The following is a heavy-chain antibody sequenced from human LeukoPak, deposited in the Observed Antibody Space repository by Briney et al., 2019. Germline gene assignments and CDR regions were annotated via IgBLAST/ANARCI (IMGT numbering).Heavy chain of an antibody. J-gene: IGHJ4*02. Sequence: SETLSLTCTVSGGSISSYYWSWIRQPPGKGLEWIGYIYYSGSTNYNPSLKSRVTISVDTSKNQFSLKLSSVTAADTAVYYCARGSWLPRFLDYWGQGTLVTVSS. D-gene: IGHD6-19*01. V-gene: IGHV4-59*01. CDR2: IYYSGST. CDR3: ARGSWLPRFLDY. CDR1: GGSISSYY.